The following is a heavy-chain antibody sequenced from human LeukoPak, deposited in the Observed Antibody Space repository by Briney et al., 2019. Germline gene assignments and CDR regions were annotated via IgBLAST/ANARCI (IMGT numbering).Heavy chain of an antibody. J-gene: IGHJ4*02. Sequence: GGSLRLSCAASGFTFSSYGINWVRQAPGKGLEWVSGISGSGGSTYYADSVKGRFTISRDNSKNTLSLLMNSLRAEDTAVYYCAKERDEYSSGWYHTLPTDYWGQGTLVTVSS. CDR1: GFTFSSYG. CDR2: ISGSGGST. CDR3: AKERDEYSSGWYHTLPTDY. D-gene: IGHD6-19*01. V-gene: IGHV3-23*01.